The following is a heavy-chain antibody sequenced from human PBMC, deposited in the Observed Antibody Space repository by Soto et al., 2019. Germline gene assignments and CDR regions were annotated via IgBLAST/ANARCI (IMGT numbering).Heavy chain of an antibody. D-gene: IGHD2-2*01. CDR1: GFTFSDYY. V-gene: IGHV3-11*01. CDR2: ISSSGSTI. Sequence: GGSLRLSCAASGFTFSDYYMSWIRQAPGKGLEWVSYISSSGSTIYYADSVKGRFTISRDNAKNSLYLQMNSLRAEDTAVYYCAFRYCSSTSCYYYYYMDVWGKGTTVTVSS. J-gene: IGHJ6*03. CDR3: AFRYCSSTSCYYYYYMDV.